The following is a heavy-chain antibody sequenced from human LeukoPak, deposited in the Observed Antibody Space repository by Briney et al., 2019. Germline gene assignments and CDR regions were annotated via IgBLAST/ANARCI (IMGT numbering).Heavy chain of an antibody. Sequence: GRFLRLSCTASGFTFGDYAMSWVRQAPGKGLEWVGFIRSKAYGGTTEYAASVKGRFTISRDDSKSIAYLQMNSLKTEDTAVYYCTRARGYSYGSYFDYWGQGTLVTVSS. CDR1: GFTFGDYA. CDR2: IRSKAYGGTT. J-gene: IGHJ4*02. D-gene: IGHD5-18*01. CDR3: TRARGYSYGSYFDY. V-gene: IGHV3-49*04.